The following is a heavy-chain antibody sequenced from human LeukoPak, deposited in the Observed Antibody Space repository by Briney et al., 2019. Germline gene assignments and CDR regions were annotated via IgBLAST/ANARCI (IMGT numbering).Heavy chain of an antibody. V-gene: IGHV4-59*08. CDR2: IYYSGST. Sequence: PSETLSLTCAVYGGSFSGYYWSWIRQPPGKGLEWIGYIYYSGSTNYNPSLKSRVTISVDTSKNQFSLKLSSVTAADTAVYYCARLSSSWYAEYYYYYGMDVWGQGTTVTVSS. D-gene: IGHD6-13*01. CDR3: ARLSSSWYAEYYYYYGMDV. J-gene: IGHJ6*02. CDR1: GGSFSGYY.